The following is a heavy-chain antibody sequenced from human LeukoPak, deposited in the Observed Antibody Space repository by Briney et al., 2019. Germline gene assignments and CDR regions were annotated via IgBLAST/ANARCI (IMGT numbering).Heavy chain of an antibody. CDR3: AKLLQPAVHYRAFDH. V-gene: IGHV3-23*01. CDR1: GFAFTTFA. Sequence: GGSLRLSCAASGFAFTTFAMTWVRQAPGKGLEWVSTISATGGSTYYADSLKGRFTLSRDNSNNTLYLQMSSLRADDTALYYCAKLLQPAVHYRAFDHWGQGALVTVSS. CDR2: ISATGGST. D-gene: IGHD2-2*01. J-gene: IGHJ4*02.